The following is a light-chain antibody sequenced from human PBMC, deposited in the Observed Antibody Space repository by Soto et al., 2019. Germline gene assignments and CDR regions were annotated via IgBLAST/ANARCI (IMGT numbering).Light chain of an antibody. J-gene: IGKJ1*01. V-gene: IGKV1-39*01. Sequence: DIQMTQSPSSLSASVGDRVTITCRASQSISSNLNWYQQKPGKAPKLLIYAASNLQSGVPSTFSGSGSGTDFTLNISSLQPEDFETYYCQQSHSIPWTFGQGTKVDIK. CDR3: QQSHSIPWT. CDR2: AAS. CDR1: QSISSN.